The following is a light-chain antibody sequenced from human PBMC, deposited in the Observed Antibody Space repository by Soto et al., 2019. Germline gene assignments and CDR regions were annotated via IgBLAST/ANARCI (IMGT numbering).Light chain of an antibody. J-gene: IGLJ1*01. CDR1: SSDVGGYNY. CDR2: DVS. V-gene: IGLV2-14*01. CDR3: SSYTSSSTRLYV. Sequence: QSALTQPASVSGSPGQSITISCTGTSSDVGGYNYVSWYQQHPGKAPKLMIYDVSNRPSGVSNRFSGSKSGNTDSLTISGLQAEDEADYYCSSYTSSSTRLYVFGTGTKLTVL.